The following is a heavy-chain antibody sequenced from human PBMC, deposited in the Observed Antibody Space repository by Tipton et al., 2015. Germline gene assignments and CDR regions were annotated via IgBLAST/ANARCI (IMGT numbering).Heavy chain of an antibody. J-gene: IGHJ4*02. D-gene: IGHD5-12*01. CDR1: GGSFSGYY. CDR2: IKPDGSDQ. V-gene: IGHV3-7*01. CDR3: ARSGGYGWDH. Sequence: LSLTCAVYGGSFSGYYWSWVRQAPGKGLEWVANIKPDGSDQYYVDSVKGRFTFSRDNAKNSMYLQMNSLRPEDTAVYYCARSGGYGWDHWGQGTLVTVSS.